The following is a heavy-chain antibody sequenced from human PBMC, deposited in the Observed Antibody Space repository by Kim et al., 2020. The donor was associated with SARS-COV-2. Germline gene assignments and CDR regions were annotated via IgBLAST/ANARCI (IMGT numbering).Heavy chain of an antibody. CDR2: IIPIFGTA. J-gene: IGHJ3*02. V-gene: IGHV1-69*13. CDR1: GGTFSSYA. CDR3: ARDPREDDAFDI. Sequence: SVKVSCKASGGTFSSYAISWVRQAPGQGLEWMGGIIPIFGTANYAQKFQGRVTITADESTSTAYMELSSLRSEDTAVYYCARDPREDDAFDIWGQGTMVTVSS.